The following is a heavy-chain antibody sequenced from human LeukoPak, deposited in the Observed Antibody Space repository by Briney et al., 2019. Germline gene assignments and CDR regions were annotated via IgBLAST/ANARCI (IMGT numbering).Heavy chain of an antibody. CDR1: GYSISSGYY. Sequence: SETLSLTCTVSGYSISSGYYWGWIRQPPGKGLEWIGSIYHSGSTYYNPSLKSRVTISVDTSKNQFSLKLSSVTAADTAAYYCARGAVVPAAIQLGLDLWGRGTLVTVSS. CDR2: IYHSGST. CDR3: ARGAVVPAAIQLGLDL. J-gene: IGHJ2*01. V-gene: IGHV4-38-2*02. D-gene: IGHD2-2*02.